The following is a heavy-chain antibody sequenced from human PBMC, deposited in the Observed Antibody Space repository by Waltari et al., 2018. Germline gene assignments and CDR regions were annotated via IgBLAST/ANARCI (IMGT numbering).Heavy chain of an antibody. CDR1: GFSFSSYE. CDR2: ISSSGSTK. D-gene: IGHD2-15*01. Sequence: EVRLVESGGNLVQPGGSLRLSCAASGFSFSSYEMNWVRQAPGGGREWVSYISSSGSTKYYADSVKGRFTISRDNAKNSRYLQMNSLRADDTAVYYCARVRVVMGEGVYWGQGTLVTVSS. CDR3: ARVRVVMGEGVY. J-gene: IGHJ4*02. V-gene: IGHV3-48*03.